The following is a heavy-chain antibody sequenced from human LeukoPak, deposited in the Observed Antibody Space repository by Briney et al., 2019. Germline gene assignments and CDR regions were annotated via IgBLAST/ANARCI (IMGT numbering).Heavy chain of an antibody. CDR3: AKGVVRGVNSDAFDI. D-gene: IGHD3-10*01. J-gene: IGHJ3*02. Sequence: GGSLRLSCAVSGFTFSSYSMNWVRQAPGKGLEWVSSISGSSSYIYYADSVKGRFTISRDNAKNSLYLQMNSLRAEDTALYYCAKGVVRGVNSDAFDIWGQGTMVTVSS. CDR2: ISGSSSYI. CDR1: GFTFSSYS. V-gene: IGHV3-21*04.